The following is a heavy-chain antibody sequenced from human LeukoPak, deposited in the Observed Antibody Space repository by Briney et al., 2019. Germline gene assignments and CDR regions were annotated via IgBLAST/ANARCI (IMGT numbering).Heavy chain of an antibody. D-gene: IGHD5-24*01. Sequence: SVKVSCKASGGTFSSYAISWVRQAPGQGLEWMGGIIPIFGTANYAQKFQGRVTITTDESTSTAYMELSSLRSEDTAVYYCARVADGYNPTSDFDYWGQGTLVTVSS. V-gene: IGHV1-69*05. J-gene: IGHJ4*02. CDR1: GGTFSSYA. CDR3: ARVADGYNPTSDFDY. CDR2: IIPIFGTA.